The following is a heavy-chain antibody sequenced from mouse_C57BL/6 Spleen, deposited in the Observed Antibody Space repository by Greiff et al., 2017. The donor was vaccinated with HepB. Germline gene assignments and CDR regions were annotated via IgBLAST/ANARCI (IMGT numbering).Heavy chain of an antibody. CDR2: INPSTGGT. J-gene: IGHJ3*01. D-gene: IGHD1-1*02. CDR1: GYSFTGYY. V-gene: IGHV1-42*01. Sequence: EVQLQESGPELVKPGASVKISCKASGYSFTGYYMNWVKQSPEKSLEWIGEINPSTGGTTYNQKFKAKATLTVDKSSSTAYMQLKSMTSEDSAVDDCARGRGGNLFACWGKGTLVTVSA. CDR3: ARGRGGNLFAC.